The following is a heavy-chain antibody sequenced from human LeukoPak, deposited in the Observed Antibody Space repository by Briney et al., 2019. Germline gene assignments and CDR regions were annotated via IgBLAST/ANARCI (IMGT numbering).Heavy chain of an antibody. V-gene: IGHV3-30*03. CDR1: GFTFSTYG. CDR3: AYGSSWTYDFDY. J-gene: IGHJ4*02. CDR2: ISSDGSNT. D-gene: IGHD6-13*01. Sequence: GGSLRLSCAASGFTFSTYGMPWVRQAPGKGLQWVAVISSDGSNTYYADSLKVRFTISRDNYKNTLYLQMNSLRAEDTAVYYCAYGSSWTYDFDYWGQGTLVTVSS.